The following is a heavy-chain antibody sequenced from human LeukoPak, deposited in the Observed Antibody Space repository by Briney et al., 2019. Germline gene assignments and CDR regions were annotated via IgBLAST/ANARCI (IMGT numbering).Heavy chain of an antibody. D-gene: IGHD3-10*01. J-gene: IGHJ4*02. Sequence: SETLSLTCTVSGGSISGSSYYWGWIRQPPGKGLEWIGSIYYSGSTYYNPSLKSRVTISVDASKSQFSLKLNSVTAADKAVYYCARKIRGDYYFDYWGQGTLVTVSS. CDR3: ARKIRGDYYFDY. V-gene: IGHV4-39*07. CDR2: IYYSGST. CDR1: GGSISGSSYY.